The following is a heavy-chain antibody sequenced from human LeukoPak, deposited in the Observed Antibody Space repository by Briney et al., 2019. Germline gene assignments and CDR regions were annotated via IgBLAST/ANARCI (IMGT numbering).Heavy chain of an antibody. V-gene: IGHV3-7*01. CDR3: IGLCQAGGSTSCYHNAFDI. CDR1: GFTFSSYW. J-gene: IGHJ3*02. Sequence: SGGSLRLSCAASGFTFSSYWMSWVRQAPGKGLEWVANIKQDGSEKYYVDSVKGRFTISRDNAKNSLYLQMNSLRAEDTAVYYCIGLCQAGGSTSCYHNAFDIWGQGTMVTVSS. D-gene: IGHD2-2*01. CDR2: IKQDGSEK.